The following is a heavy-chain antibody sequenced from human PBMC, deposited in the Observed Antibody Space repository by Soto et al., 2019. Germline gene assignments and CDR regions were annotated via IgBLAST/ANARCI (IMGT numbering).Heavy chain of an antibody. CDR3: AKSPGGYYSFDI. CDR2: ISYDGSNK. V-gene: IGHV3-30*18. D-gene: IGHD3-3*01. CDR1: GFTFSSYW. J-gene: IGHJ3*02. Sequence: GGSLRLSCAASGFTFSSYWMSWVRQAPGKGLEWVAVISYDGSNKYYADSVKGRFTISRDNSKNTLYLQMNSLRAEDTAVYYCAKSPGGYYSFDIWGQGTMVTVSS.